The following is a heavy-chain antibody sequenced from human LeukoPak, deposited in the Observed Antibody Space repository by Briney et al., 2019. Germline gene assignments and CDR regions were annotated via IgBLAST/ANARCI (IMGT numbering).Heavy chain of an antibody. D-gene: IGHD1-26*01. CDR1: GDSISSYY. V-gene: IGHV4-4*09. CDR3: ARYGMSGSYTY. Sequence: SETLSLTCTVSGDSISSYYWSWIRQPPGKGLEWIGCIYTSGSTNYNPSLKSRVAISIDTSKNQFSLKLTSVTAADTAVYYCARYGMSGSYTYWGQGTLVTVSS. CDR2: IYTSGST. J-gene: IGHJ4*02.